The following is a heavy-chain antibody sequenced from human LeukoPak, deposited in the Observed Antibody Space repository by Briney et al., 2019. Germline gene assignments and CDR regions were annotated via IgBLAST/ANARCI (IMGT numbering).Heavy chain of an antibody. CDR1: GFAFSSYS. Sequence: GGSLRLSCAASGFAFSSYSMNWVRQAPGKGLEWISSISSSSYIYYADSVKGRFTISRGNAKNSLYLQMTSLKAEDTAVYYCARLRGSGYSYGSDYWGQGTLVTVSS. D-gene: IGHD5-18*01. CDR3: ARLRGSGYSYGSDY. J-gene: IGHJ4*02. CDR2: ISSSSYI. V-gene: IGHV3-21*01.